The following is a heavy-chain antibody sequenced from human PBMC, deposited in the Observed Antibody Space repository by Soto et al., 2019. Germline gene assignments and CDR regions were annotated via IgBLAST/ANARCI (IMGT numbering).Heavy chain of an antibody. CDR1: GGSISSYV. D-gene: IGHD6-25*01. CDR3: ARQVSGAWPPYYYDSAV. J-gene: IGHJ6*04. V-gene: IGHV4-59*08. Sequence: PSETLSLTCTVSGGSISSYVWSWIRQTTGRGLEWIGHIHYSGSTNYNPSLKSRVTIPVDTSKNKVSLKLSSVTAADTAMYFCARQVSGAWPPYYYDSAVWGKGTTVTVSS. CDR2: IHYSGST.